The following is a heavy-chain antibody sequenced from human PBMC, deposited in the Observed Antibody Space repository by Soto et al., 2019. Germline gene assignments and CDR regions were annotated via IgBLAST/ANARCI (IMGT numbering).Heavy chain of an antibody. D-gene: IGHD6-19*01. Sequence: SETLSLTCAVYGGSFSGYYWSWIRQPPGKGLEWIGEINHSGSTNYNPSLKSRVTISVDTSKNQFSLKLSSVTAADTAVYYCARGRVAANNWFDPWGQGTLVTVSS. V-gene: IGHV4-34*01. CDR2: INHSGST. CDR3: ARGRVAANNWFDP. CDR1: GGSFSGYY. J-gene: IGHJ5*02.